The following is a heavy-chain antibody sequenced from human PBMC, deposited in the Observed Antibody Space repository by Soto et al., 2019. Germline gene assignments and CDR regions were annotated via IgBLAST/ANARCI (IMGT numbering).Heavy chain of an antibody. Sequence: WWSLRLCCGASGFTFRSYAMSWFRQAPGKGLEWVSAISGGGGTTYYTNSVKGRFTISRDNSKNTLFLQMNSLRAEDTAVYYCAKDGTVVPAAMPDYWGQGALVTVSS. CDR1: GFTFRSYA. V-gene: IGHV3-23*01. CDR2: ISGGGGTT. J-gene: IGHJ4*02. CDR3: AKDGTVVPAAMPDY. D-gene: IGHD2-2*01.